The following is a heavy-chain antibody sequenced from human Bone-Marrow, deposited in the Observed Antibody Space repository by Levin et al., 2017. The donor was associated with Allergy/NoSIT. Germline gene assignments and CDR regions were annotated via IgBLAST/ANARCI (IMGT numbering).Heavy chain of an antibody. CDR3: AKDLITIFGVVMNYYGMDV. CDR2: ISYDGSNK. Sequence: EFAFSSYGMHWVRQAPGKGLDWVAVISYDGSNKFYADSVKGRFTISRDNSKNTLYLQMNSLRAEDTAIYYCAKDLITIFGVVMNYYGMDVWGQGTTVTVSS. J-gene: IGHJ6*02. CDR1: EFAFSSYG. D-gene: IGHD3-3*01. V-gene: IGHV3-30*18.